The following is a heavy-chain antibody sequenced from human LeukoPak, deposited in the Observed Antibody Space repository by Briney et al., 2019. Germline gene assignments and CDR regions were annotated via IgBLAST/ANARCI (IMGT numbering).Heavy chain of an antibody. D-gene: IGHD6-13*01. CDR2: IGTAGDT. J-gene: IGHJ6*02. CDR1: GFTFSSYD. V-gene: IGHV3-13*01. CDR3: ARSMGISSSSRYYYYYGMDV. Sequence: GGSLRLSCAASGFTFSSYDMHWVRRATGKGLEWVSAIGTAGDTYYPGSVKGRFTISRENAKNSLYLQMNSLRAGDTAVYYCARSMGISSSSRYYYYYGMDVWGQGTTVTVSS.